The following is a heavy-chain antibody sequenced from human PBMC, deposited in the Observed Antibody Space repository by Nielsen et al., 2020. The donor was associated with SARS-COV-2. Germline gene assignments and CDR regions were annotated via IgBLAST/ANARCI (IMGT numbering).Heavy chain of an antibody. Sequence: GESLKISCAASGFTFSSYAMSWVRQAPGKGLEWVSVIYSGGSSTYYADSVKGRFTISRDNSKNTLYLQMNSLRAEDTAVYYCAKDSSGYSYGWDYYYGMDVWGQGTTVTVSS. CDR3: AKDSSGYSYGWDYYYGMDV. V-gene: IGHV3-23*03. CDR2: IYSGGSST. J-gene: IGHJ6*02. CDR1: GFTFSSYA. D-gene: IGHD5-18*01.